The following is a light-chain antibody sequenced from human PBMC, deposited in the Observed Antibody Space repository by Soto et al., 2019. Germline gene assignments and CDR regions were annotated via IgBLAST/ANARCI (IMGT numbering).Light chain of an antibody. CDR1: QTISSW. J-gene: IGKJ1*01. CDR2: RAS. CDR3: QQYSNYWT. Sequence: DIQMTQSPSTLSASVGDKVTIACRASQTISSWLAWYQQKPGKAPKLLIYRASSLESGVPSRFSGSGSGPEFTLTISSLQPDDFATYYCQQYSNYWTFGQGTKVEIK. V-gene: IGKV1-5*03.